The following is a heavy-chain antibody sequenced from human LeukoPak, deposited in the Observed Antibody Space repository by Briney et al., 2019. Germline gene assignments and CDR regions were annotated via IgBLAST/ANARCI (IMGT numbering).Heavy chain of an antibody. D-gene: IGHD3-22*01. J-gene: IGHJ6*02. Sequence: GGSLRLSCAASGFTFSSYAMSWVRQAPGKGLEWVSAISGSGGSTHYADSVKGRFTISRDNSKNTLYLQMNSLRAEDTAVYYCAKGTPSSGYSYGMDVWGQGTTVTVSS. CDR1: GFTFSSYA. CDR2: ISGSGGST. CDR3: AKGTPSSGYSYGMDV. V-gene: IGHV3-23*01.